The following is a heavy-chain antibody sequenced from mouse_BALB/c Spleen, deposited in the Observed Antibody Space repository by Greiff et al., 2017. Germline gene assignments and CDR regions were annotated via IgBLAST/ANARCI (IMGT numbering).Heavy chain of an antibody. CDR1: GYTFTSYW. Sequence: QVQLKQSGAELARPGASVKLSCKASGYTFTSYWMQWVKQRPGQGLEWIGAIYPGDGDTRYTQKFKGKATLTADKSSSTAYMQLSSLASEDSAVYYCARDDYYAMDYWGQGTSVTVSS. CDR2: IYPGDGDT. J-gene: IGHJ4*01. V-gene: IGHV1-87*01. CDR3: ARDDYYAMDY.